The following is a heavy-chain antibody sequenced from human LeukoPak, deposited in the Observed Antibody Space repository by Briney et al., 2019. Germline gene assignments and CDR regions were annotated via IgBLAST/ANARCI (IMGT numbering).Heavy chain of an antibody. CDR3: ARGSGYYDRATDY. Sequence: ASETLSLTCTVSGYSISSGYYWSWIRQPPGKGLEWIGYIYYSGSTNYNPSLKSRVTISVDTSKNQFSLKLSSVTAADTAVYYCARGSGYYDRATDYWGQGTLVTVSS. D-gene: IGHD3-22*01. V-gene: IGHV4-61*01. CDR2: IYYSGST. CDR1: GYSISSGYY. J-gene: IGHJ4*02.